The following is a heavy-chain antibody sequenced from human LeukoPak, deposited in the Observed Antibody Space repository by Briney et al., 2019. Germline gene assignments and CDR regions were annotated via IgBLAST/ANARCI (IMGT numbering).Heavy chain of an antibody. CDR1: GYTFINYG. V-gene: IGHV1-18*01. D-gene: IGHD3-22*01. Sequence: ASVKVSCKASGYTFINYGISWVRQAPGQGLEWMGWISAYNGHTNYAQKLQGRVTMTTDTSTSTAYMELRSLRSDDTAVYYCASRINYDSSGYYHNPYYYGVDVWGQGTTVTVSS. J-gene: IGHJ6*02. CDR3: ASRINYDSSGYYHNPYYYGVDV. CDR2: ISAYNGHT.